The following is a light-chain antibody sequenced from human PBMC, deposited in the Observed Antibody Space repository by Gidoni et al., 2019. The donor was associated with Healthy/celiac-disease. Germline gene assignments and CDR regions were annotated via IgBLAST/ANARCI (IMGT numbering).Light chain of an antibody. V-gene: IGKV1-39*01. CDR2: AAS. J-gene: IGKJ1*01. Sequence: DIQRTRAPPSLSASVGDRVTITCRASQSISSYFKWYQQTPGTAPKLLIYAASSLQSGVPSMCSGSGSATYFTLTISSLQPEDFATYYCQHSYSTPRTFGQGTKVEIK. CDR3: QHSYSTPRT. CDR1: QSISSY.